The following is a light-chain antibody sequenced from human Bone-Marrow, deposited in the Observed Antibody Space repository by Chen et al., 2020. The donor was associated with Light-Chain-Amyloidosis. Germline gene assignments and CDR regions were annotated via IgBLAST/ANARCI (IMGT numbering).Light chain of an antibody. J-gene: IGKJ1*01. V-gene: IGKV1-27*01. CDR1: QGISNY. CDR2: GAS. CDR3: QKYNNAPRT. Sequence: DIQMTQSPSSLSASVGDRVTITCRATQGISNYLAWYQQKPGKVPKLLIYGASTLQSGGPSRFSGSGSGTDFTLTISSLQPEDVATYYCQKYNNAPRTFGQGTKVEIK.